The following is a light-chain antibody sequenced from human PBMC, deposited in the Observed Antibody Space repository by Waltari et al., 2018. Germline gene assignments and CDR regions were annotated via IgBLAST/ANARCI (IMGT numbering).Light chain of an antibody. CDR3: QQYNNWPLT. V-gene: IGKV3-15*01. CDR1: QTVSSS. CDR2: GAS. Sequence: EIVMTQSPATLSLSPGERAALSCRASQTVSSSLAWYQQKPGQAPRLLIYGASTRATGIPARFGGSGSVTEFTLTISSLQSEDFAVYYCQQYNNWPLTFGQGTKVEIK. J-gene: IGKJ1*01.